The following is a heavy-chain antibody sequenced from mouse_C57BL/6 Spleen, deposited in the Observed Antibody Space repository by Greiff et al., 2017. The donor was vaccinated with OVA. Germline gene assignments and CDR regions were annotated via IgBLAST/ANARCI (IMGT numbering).Heavy chain of an antibody. D-gene: IGHD2-3*01. V-gene: IGHV5-17*01. CDR2: ISSGSRTI. J-gene: IGHJ2*01. CDR3: AKNDGYFYFDY. Sequence: EVKLMESGGGLVKPGGSLKLSCAASGFTFSDYGMHWVRQAPEKGLEWVAYISSGSRTIYYADTVKGRFTISRDNAKNTLFLQMTSLRSEDTAMYYCAKNDGYFYFDYWGQGTTLTVSS. CDR1: GFTFSDYG.